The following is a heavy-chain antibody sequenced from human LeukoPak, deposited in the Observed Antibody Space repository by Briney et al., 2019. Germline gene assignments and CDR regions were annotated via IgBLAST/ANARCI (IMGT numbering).Heavy chain of an antibody. Sequence: PGGSLRLSCAASGFTFSSYGMHWVRQAPGKGLEWVAVISYDGSNKYYADSVKGRFTISRDNSKNTLYLQMNSLRAEDTAVYYCAKGYNYGSGSYSPFFFDYCGQGTLVTVSS. V-gene: IGHV3-30*18. CDR1: GFTFSSYG. J-gene: IGHJ4*02. D-gene: IGHD3-10*01. CDR3: AKGYNYGSGSYSPFFFDY. CDR2: ISYDGSNK.